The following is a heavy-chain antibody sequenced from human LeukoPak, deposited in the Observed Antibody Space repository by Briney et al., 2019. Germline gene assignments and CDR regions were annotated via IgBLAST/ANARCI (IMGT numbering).Heavy chain of an antibody. J-gene: IGHJ4*02. CDR3: AKVMEWDYPEKYYFDY. V-gene: IGHV3-23*01. CDR2: ISGSGGST. CDR1: GFTFSNAW. D-gene: IGHD3-3*01. Sequence: GGSLRLSCAASGFTFSNAWMSWVRQAPGKGLEWVSAISGSGGSTYYADSVKGRFTISRDNSKNTLYLQMNSLRAEDTAVYYCAKVMEWDYPEKYYFDYWGQGTLVTVSS.